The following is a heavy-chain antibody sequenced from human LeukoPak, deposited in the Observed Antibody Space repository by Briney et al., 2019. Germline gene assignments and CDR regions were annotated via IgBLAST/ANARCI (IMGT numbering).Heavy chain of an antibody. CDR1: GFTLSRHW. D-gene: IGHD2-2*01. CDR2: INDDARST. J-gene: IGHJ4*02. CDR3: ARDRSSNEYSFDY. V-gene: IGHV3-74*01. Sequence: AGGSLRLSCAASGFTLSRHWMHWVRRAPGQGLVGVSRINDDARSTSYADSVKGPFTISRDNAKNTVYLEMNNLRAEDTAVYYCARDRSSNEYSFDYWGQGTLVTVSS.